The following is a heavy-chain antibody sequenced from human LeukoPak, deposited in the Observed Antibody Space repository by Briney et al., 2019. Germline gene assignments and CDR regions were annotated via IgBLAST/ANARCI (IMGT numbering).Heavy chain of an antibody. CDR1: GGSISSYY. CDR2: IYTSGST. Sequence: SETLSLTCTVSGGSISSYYWSWIQQPAGKGLEWIGRIYTSGSTNYNPPLKSRVTMSVDTSKNQFSLKLSSVTAADTAVYYCARDFGSSGWHSIHWGQGTLVTVSS. J-gene: IGHJ4*02. V-gene: IGHV4-4*07. D-gene: IGHD6-19*01. CDR3: ARDFGSSGWHSIH.